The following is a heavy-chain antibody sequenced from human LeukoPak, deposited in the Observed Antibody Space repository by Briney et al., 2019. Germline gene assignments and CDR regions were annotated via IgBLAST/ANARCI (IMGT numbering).Heavy chain of an antibody. J-gene: IGHJ3*02. CDR2: IYYSGST. D-gene: IGHD3-10*01. V-gene: IGHV4-59*12. Sequence: PSETLSLTCSVSGGSLTYYYWTWIRQPPGRRPEWIGFIYYSGSTNYNPSLKSRVTISVDKSKNQFSLKLSSVTAADTAVYYCAGLYGSGSYYTAFDIWGQGTMVTVSS. CDR1: GGSLTYYY. CDR3: AGLYGSGSYYTAFDI.